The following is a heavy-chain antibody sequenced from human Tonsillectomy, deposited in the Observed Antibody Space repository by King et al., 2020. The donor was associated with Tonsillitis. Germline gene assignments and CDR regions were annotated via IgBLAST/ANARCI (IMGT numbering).Heavy chain of an antibody. CDR1: GFTFSSYW. CDR3: ARGKGGPPDVFDI. V-gene: IGHV3-74*01. D-gene: IGHD3-16*01. Sequence: VQLVESGGGLVQPGGSLRLSCAASGFTFSSYWMHWVRQAPGKGLVWVSRIKNEGSSTSYAESVKGRFTISRDSAKNTLYLQMNSLRAEDTATYYCARGKGGPPDVFDIWGQGTMVTVSS. CDR2: IKNEGSST. J-gene: IGHJ3*02.